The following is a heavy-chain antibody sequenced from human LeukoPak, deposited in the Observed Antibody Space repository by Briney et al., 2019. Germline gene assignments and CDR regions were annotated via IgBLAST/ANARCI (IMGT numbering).Heavy chain of an antibody. CDR1: GYTFRGNY. CDR2: VDANNGDT. Sequence: ASVKVSCKASGYTFRGNYIHWLRQAPGQGLEWMGWVDANNGDTKSAQKFQGRVTMSRDTSISTAYMDLSSLSPDDAAVYYCARDPSSVTLYFFDYWGQGTLVTVSS. J-gene: IGHJ4*02. CDR3: ARDPSSVTLYFFDY. V-gene: IGHV1-2*02. D-gene: IGHD4-11*01.